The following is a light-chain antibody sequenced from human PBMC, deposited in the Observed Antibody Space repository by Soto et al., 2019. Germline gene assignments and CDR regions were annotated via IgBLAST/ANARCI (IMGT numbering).Light chain of an antibody. CDR3: QQYNSYSWT. V-gene: IGKV3-15*01. CDR1: QSIRSN. CDR2: GAS. Sequence: IVMTQSPDTLPVSPGEGATLSCRVSQSIRSNLAWYQQRPGQAPRLLMYGASTRADGIPARFTGSGSGTEFTLTISSLQSDDFATYYCQQYNSYSWTFGQGTKVDIK. J-gene: IGKJ1*01.